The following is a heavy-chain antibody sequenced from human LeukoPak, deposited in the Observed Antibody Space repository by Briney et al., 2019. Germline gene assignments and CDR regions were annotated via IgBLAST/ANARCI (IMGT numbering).Heavy chain of an antibody. Sequence: GGSLRLSCAASGFTFSSYSMNWVRQAPGKGLEWVSSISSSSSYIYYADSVKGRFTISRDNAKNSLYPQMNSLRAEDTAVYYCARHHYDSSGYDYWGQGTLVTVSS. CDR2: ISSSSSYI. CDR3: ARHHYDSSGYDY. CDR1: GFTFSSYS. D-gene: IGHD3-22*01. V-gene: IGHV3-21*01. J-gene: IGHJ4*02.